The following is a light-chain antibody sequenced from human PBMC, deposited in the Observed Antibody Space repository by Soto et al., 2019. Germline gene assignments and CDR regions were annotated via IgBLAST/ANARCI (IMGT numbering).Light chain of an antibody. J-gene: IGLJ3*02. CDR2: GNN. V-gene: IGLV1-44*01. CDR3: ATWDDSLNGAV. Sequence: QSVLTQPPSASATPGQRVTISCSGSSPNIGGNTVNWYQQLPGTAPKLLIYGNNQRPSGVPDRFSGSKSGTSASLAISGLQSEDEADYYCATWDDSLNGAVFGGGTKLTVL. CDR1: SPNIGGNT.